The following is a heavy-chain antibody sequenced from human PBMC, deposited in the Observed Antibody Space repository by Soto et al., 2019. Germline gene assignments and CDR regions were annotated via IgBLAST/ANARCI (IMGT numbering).Heavy chain of an antibody. J-gene: IGHJ6*03. Sequence: ASVKVSCKASGYTFTSYAMHWVRQAPGQRLEWMGWINAGNGNTKYSQKFQGRVTITRDTSASTAYMELSSLRSEDTAVYYCARVGVTTGPSYYYYMDVWGKGTTVTVSS. D-gene: IGHD4-17*01. CDR2: INAGNGNT. CDR1: GYTFTSYA. V-gene: IGHV1-3*01. CDR3: ARVGVTTGPSYYYYMDV.